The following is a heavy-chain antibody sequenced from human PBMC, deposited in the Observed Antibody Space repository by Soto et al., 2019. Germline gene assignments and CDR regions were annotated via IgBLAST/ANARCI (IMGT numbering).Heavy chain of an antibody. J-gene: IGHJ6*02. CDR1: GRTFSSYA. CDR3: ARDVLEYDFWSGYWNYYYGMDV. V-gene: IGHV1-69*13. Sequence: GASVKVSCKASGRTFSSYAISWVRQAPGQGLEWMGGIIPIFGTANYAQKFQGRVTITADESTSTAYMELSSLRSEDTAVYYCARDVLEYDFWSGYWNYYYGMDVGGQGTTVTGS. CDR2: IIPIFGTA. D-gene: IGHD3-3*01.